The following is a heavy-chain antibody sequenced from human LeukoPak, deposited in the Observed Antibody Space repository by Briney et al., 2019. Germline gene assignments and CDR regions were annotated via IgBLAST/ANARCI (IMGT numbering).Heavy chain of an antibody. D-gene: IGHD6-13*01. CDR2: ISSSSSYI. V-gene: IGHV3-21*01. CDR3: ARDNFRGIAAAKLY. CDR1: GFTFSSYS. Sequence: GGSLRLSCAASGFTFSSYSMNWVRQAPGKGLEWVSSISSSSSYIYYADSVKGRFTISRDNSKNALYLQMNSLRAEDTAVYYCARDNFRGIAAAKLYWGQGTLVTVSS. J-gene: IGHJ4*02.